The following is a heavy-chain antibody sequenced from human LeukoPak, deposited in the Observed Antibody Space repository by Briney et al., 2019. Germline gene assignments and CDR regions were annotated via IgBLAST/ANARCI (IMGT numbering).Heavy chain of an antibody. CDR2: INHSGST. J-gene: IGHJ4*02. CDR1: GGSFSGYY. D-gene: IGHD2-2*01. Sequence: SETLSLTCAVYGGSFSGYYWSWIRQPPGKGLEWIGEINHSGSTNYNPSLKSRVTISVDTSKNQFSLKLSSVTAADTAVYYCARLSCSSTSCFRVDYWGQGTLVTVSS. V-gene: IGHV4-34*01. CDR3: ARLSCSSTSCFRVDY.